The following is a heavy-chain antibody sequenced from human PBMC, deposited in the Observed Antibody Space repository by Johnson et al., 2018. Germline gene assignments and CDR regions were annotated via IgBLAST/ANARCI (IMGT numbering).Heavy chain of an antibody. J-gene: IGHJ6*03. Sequence: VQLQESGGGLVQPGGSLRLSCAASGFTFSSYWMHWVRQAPGKGLVWVSRINSDGSSTSYADSVKGRFPISRDNAKNTLYLQMNSLRAEDTAVYYCSLMAPGYYYYMDVWGKGTTVTVSS. D-gene: IGHD5-24*01. V-gene: IGHV3-74*01. CDR2: INSDGSST. CDR3: SLMAPGYYYYMDV. CDR1: GFTFSSYW.